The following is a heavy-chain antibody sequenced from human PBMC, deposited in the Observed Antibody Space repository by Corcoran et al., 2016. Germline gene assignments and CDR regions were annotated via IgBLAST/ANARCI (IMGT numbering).Heavy chain of an antibody. V-gene: IGHV3-7*01. D-gene: IGHD2-21*02. CDR1: GFTFSSYW. J-gene: IGHJ1*01. CDR3: ATDEVVTVPVFQH. Sequence: EVQLVESGGGLVQPGGSLRLSCAASGFTFSSYWMSWVRQAAGKGREWVVNIKQDGSEKHYVDSVKGRFTISRDNAKNSLYLQMNSLRAADTAVYYCATDEVVTVPVFQHWGQGTLVTVSS. CDR2: IKQDGSEK.